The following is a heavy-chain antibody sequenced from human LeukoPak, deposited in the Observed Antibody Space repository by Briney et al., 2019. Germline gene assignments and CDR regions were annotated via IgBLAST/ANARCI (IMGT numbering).Heavy chain of an antibody. CDR2: ISSDGGST. J-gene: IGHJ1*01. CDR1: GVTFNNYA. D-gene: IGHD3-10*01. CDR3: TRVTGPRGGSPEH. Sequence: GGSLRLSCVGSGVTFNNYAMHWVRQAPGKGVEYVSAISSDGGSTYYANSVKGRFTVSRDNSKNTLYLQMDSLRAEDVAVYYCTRVTGPRGGSPEHWGQGTLVTVTS. V-gene: IGHV3-64*01.